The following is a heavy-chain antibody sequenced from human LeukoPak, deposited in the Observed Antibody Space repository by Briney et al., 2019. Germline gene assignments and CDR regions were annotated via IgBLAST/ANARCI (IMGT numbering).Heavy chain of an antibody. CDR3: ARGSGWYYFDY. CDR1: GGSISSGGYS. J-gene: IGHJ4*02. Sequence: SETLSLTCAVSGGSISSGGYSWSWIRQPPGKGLEWIGYIYHSGSTYYNPSLKSRVTISVDTSKNQFSLKLSSVTAADTAVYYCARGSGWYYFDYWGQGTLVTVSS. CDR2: IYHSGST. D-gene: IGHD6-19*01. V-gene: IGHV4-30-2*02.